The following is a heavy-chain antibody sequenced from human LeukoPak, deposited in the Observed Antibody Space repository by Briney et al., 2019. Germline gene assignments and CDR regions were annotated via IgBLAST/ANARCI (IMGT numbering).Heavy chain of an antibody. Sequence: GGSLRLSCAASGFTFSSYAMSWVRQAPGKGRQWVSSISATGGSTYYADSVKGRSTVSRDNSKNTLYLQMNSLRAEDTAVYYCAKGSSTYSIPSYWYFDLWGRGTLVTVSS. J-gene: IGHJ2*01. V-gene: IGHV3-23*01. CDR1: GFTFSSYA. D-gene: IGHD6-13*01. CDR3: AKGSSTYSIPSYWYFDL. CDR2: ISATGGST.